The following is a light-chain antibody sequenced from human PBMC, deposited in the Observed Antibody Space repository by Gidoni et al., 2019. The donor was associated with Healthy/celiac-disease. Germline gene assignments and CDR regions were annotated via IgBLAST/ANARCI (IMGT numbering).Light chain of an antibody. CDR2: AAS. CDR3: QQSYSTPGDMYT. V-gene: IGKV1-39*01. CDR1: QSISSY. Sequence: DIQMTQSPSSLSASVGDRVTITCRASQSISSYLNWYQQKPGKAPKLLIYAASSLQSGVPSRFSGSGSGTDFTLTISSLQPEDFATYYCQQSYSTPGDMYTFGQGTKLEIK. J-gene: IGKJ2*01.